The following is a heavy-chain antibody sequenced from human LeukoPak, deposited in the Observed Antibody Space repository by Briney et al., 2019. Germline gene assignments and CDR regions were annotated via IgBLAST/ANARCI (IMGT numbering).Heavy chain of an antibody. D-gene: IGHD3-16*01. CDR2: IRSKANNYAT. Sequence: GGSLKLSYAASGFTLSESAIHWVRQASGKGLEWVGRIRSKANNYATAYAASVKGRFTISRDDSKKTTYLQMNSLKTEDSAVYYCSRYRGDSDAFDMWGQGTMVTVSS. CDR1: GFTLSESA. CDR3: SRYRGDSDAFDM. J-gene: IGHJ3*02. V-gene: IGHV3-73*01.